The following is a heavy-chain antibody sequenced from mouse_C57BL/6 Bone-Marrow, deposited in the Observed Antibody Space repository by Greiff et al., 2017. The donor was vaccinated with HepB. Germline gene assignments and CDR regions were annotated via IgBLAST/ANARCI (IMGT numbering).Heavy chain of an antibody. CDR2: IYPGSGST. J-gene: IGHJ1*03. Sequence: VQLQQSGAELVKPGASVKMSCKASGYTFTSYWITWVKQRPGQGLEWIGDIYPGSGSTNYNEKFKSKDTLTVDTSSSTAYMQLSSLTSEDSAVYDCARMRGYYGSSHWYFDVWGTGTTVTVSS. V-gene: IGHV1-55*01. D-gene: IGHD1-1*01. CDR3: ARMRGYYGSSHWYFDV. CDR1: GYTFTSYW.